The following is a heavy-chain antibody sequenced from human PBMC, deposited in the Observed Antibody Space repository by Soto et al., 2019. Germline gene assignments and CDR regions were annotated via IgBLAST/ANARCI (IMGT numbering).Heavy chain of an antibody. D-gene: IGHD1-7*01. CDR3: ARTESGTFDP. CDR1: GGSISSGGYS. Sequence: QLQLQESGSGLVKPSQTLSLTCAVSGGSISSGGYSWSWIRQPPGKGLEWIGYIYHSGSTYYNPSLTRGATISVDRAKNQFTPKLSSVTAADTAVYYCARTESGTFDPWGQGTLVTVSS. CDR2: IYHSGST. J-gene: IGHJ5*02. V-gene: IGHV4-30-2*01.